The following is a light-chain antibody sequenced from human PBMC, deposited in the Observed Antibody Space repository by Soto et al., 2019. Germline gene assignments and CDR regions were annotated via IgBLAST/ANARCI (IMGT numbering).Light chain of an antibody. CDR2: GAS. Sequence: IQLTQSPSSLSASVGDRVTITCRASQGISSFLAWYQQKPGKAPNLLIYGASNLQNGVPSRFSCSGSGTDFTLTIASLQPEDFATYYCQPLNSYPRTFGQGTKVEVK. CDR3: QPLNSYPRT. V-gene: IGKV1-9*01. CDR1: QGISSF. J-gene: IGKJ1*01.